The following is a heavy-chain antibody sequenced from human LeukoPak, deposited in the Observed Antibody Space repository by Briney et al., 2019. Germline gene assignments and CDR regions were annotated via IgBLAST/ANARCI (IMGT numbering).Heavy chain of an antibody. D-gene: IGHD4-23*01. V-gene: IGHV3-74*01. CDR1: GFTFKTYW. CDR3: ARDLKGPVNDVFDM. Sequence: GGSLRLSCAASGFTFKTYWMHWVRQAPGKGRVWVSHSNSDGSSTSYADSVRGRFTISRDNAKKTLYLQMNSLRAEDTAVYYCARDLKGPVNDVFDMWGQGTMVTVSS. CDR2: SNSDGSST. J-gene: IGHJ3*02.